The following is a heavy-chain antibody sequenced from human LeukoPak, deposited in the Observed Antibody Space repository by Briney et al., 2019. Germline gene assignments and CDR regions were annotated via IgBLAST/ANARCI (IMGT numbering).Heavy chain of an antibody. D-gene: IGHD1-14*01. V-gene: IGHV4-39*01. J-gene: IGHJ3*02. CDR3: AHPEHDAFDI. CDR2: IYYSGRT. Sequence: SETLSLTCTVSGGSISSSSYYWGWIRQPPGKGLEWIGSIYYSGRTYYNPALKSRVTISVDTSKNQFSLKLSSVTAADTAVYYCAHPEHDAFDIWGQGTMVTVSS. CDR1: GGSISSSSYY.